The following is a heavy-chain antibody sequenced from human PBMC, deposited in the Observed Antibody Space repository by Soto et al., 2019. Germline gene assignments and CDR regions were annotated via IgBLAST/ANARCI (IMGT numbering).Heavy chain of an antibody. CDR3: ARAEYDFWSGYQRYFDY. Sequence: GGSLRLSCAASGFTFSSYWMSWVRQAPGRWLEWVANIKPDGSEKYYVDSVKGRFTISRDHAKNSLYLQMNSLRAEDTAVYYCARAEYDFWSGYQRYFDYWGQGXLVTVSS. CDR1: GFTFSSYW. CDR2: IKPDGSEK. J-gene: IGHJ4*02. V-gene: IGHV3-7*01. D-gene: IGHD3-3*01.